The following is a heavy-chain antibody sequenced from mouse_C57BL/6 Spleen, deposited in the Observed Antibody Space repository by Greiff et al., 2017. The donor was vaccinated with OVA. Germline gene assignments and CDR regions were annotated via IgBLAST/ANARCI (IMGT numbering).Heavy chain of an antibody. D-gene: IGHD1-1*01. V-gene: IGHV1-81*01. CDR1: GYTFTSYG. Sequence: QVQLQQSGAELARPGASVKLSCKASGYTFTSYGISWVKQRTGQGLEWIGEIYPRSGNTYYNEKFKRKATLTADKSSSTAYMELRSLTSEDSAVYFCARFYGSSYGYAMDYWGQGTSVTVSS. CDR3: ARFYGSSYGYAMDY. CDR2: IYPRSGNT. J-gene: IGHJ4*01.